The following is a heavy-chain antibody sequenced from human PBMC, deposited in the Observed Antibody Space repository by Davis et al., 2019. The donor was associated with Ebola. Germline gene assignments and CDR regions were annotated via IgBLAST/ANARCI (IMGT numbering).Heavy chain of an antibody. CDR1: GGSVSSGSYY. D-gene: IGHD1-20*01. CDR3: AREKDNWERGGFDY. V-gene: IGHV4-61*01. Sequence: PSETLSLTCTVSGGSVSSGSYYWSWIRQPPGKGLEWIGYIYYSGSTNYNPSLKSRVTISVDTSKNQFSLKLSSVTAADTAVYYCAREKDNWERGGFDYWGQGTLVTVSS. J-gene: IGHJ4*02. CDR2: IYYSGST.